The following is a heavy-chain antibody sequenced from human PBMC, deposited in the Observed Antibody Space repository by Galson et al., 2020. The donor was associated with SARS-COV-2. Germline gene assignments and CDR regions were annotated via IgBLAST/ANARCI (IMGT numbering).Heavy chain of an antibody. D-gene: IGHD3-22*01. CDR2: ISYDGSNK. V-gene: IGHV3-30*18. CDR1: GFTFSSYG. Sequence: PGGSLRLSCAASGFTFSSYGMHWVRQAPGKGLEWAAVISYDGSNKYYADSVKGRFTISRDNSKNTLYLQMNSLRAEDTAVYYCAKGSALSTYYYNSSGYDFDYWGQGTLVTVSS. J-gene: IGHJ4*02. CDR3: AKGSALSTYYYNSSGYDFDY.